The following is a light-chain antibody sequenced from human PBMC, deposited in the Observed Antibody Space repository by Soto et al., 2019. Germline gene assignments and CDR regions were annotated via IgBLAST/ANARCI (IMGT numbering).Light chain of an antibody. CDR2: SAS. Sequence: IQMTQSPSSLSASVGDRVIITCRASQGIGNSLAWYQQKAGRVPKLLMHSASTLLSGVPSRFSGSGSGTDFTLTISSLQPEDVATYYCLQHNSYPFTFGPGTKVDIK. CDR1: QGIGNS. J-gene: IGKJ3*01. CDR3: LQHNSYPFT. V-gene: IGKV1-27*01.